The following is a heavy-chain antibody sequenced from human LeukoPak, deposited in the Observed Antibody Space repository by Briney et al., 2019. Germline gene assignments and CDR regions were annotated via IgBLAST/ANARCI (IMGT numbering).Heavy chain of an antibody. D-gene: IGHD3-9*01. J-gene: IGHJ6*03. CDR1: GYTFTSYY. CDR3: ARDRRNYDIFYYMDV. Sequence: ASVKVSCKASGYTFTSYYMHWVRQAPGQGLEWMGIINPSGGSTSYAQKFQGRVTMTRDTSTSTIYMELSSLRSEDTAVYYCARDRRNYDIFYYMDVWGKGTTVTVSS. CDR2: INPSGGST. V-gene: IGHV1-46*01.